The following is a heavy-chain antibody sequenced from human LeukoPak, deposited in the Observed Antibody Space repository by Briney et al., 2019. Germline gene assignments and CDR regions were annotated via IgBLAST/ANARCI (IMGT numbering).Heavy chain of an antibody. CDR2: ISSSGRTI. V-gene: IGHV3-48*03. CDR3: ARVFDYADYYFDY. CDR1: GFTFRSYE. D-gene: IGHD4-17*01. Sequence: GGSLRLSCEVSGFTFRSYEMNWVRQAPGKGLEWISYISSSGRTIYYANSVKGRFTISRDNAKNPLYLQMNNLGVEDTALYYCARVFDYADYYFDYWGQGTLVTVSS. J-gene: IGHJ4*02.